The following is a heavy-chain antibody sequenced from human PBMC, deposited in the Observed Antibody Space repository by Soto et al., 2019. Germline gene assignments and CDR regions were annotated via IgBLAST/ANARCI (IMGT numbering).Heavy chain of an antibody. CDR1: GGSFSGYY. V-gene: IGHV4-34*01. CDR3: ARGRDYDSSGAYGMDV. D-gene: IGHD3-22*01. J-gene: IGHJ6*02. Sequence: QVQLQQWGAGLLKPSETLSLTCAVYGGSFSGYYWSWIRQPPGKGLEWIGEINHSGSTNYNPSLKSRVHISVDTSKNQFSLKLSSVTAADTAVYYCARGRDYDSSGAYGMDVWGQGTTVTVSS. CDR2: INHSGST.